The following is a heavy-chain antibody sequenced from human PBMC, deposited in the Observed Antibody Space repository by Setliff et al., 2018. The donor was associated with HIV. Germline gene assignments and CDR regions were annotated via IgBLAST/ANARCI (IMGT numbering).Heavy chain of an antibody. Sequence: PSETLSLTCAVSGDSMSSSNWWSWVRQSPGKGLEWIGEISHSGSTNYNPSLKSRVTISVDRSKIQFSLKVSSVTAADTAVYYCARGYSGSYYWLDSWGQGTLVTVSS. D-gene: IGHD1-26*01. CDR2: ISHSGST. CDR1: GDSMSSSNW. CDR3: ARGYSGSYYWLDS. V-gene: IGHV4-4*02. J-gene: IGHJ5*01.